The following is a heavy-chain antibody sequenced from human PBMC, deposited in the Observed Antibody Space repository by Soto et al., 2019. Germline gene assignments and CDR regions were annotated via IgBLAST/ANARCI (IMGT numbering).Heavy chain of an antibody. CDR3: ARTRQRRPVFYVDD. CDR1: GGPFNTFG. J-gene: IGHJ4*02. Sequence: QVQLMQSGAEVTKPGSSVKVSCKASGGPFNTFGISWVRQAPGQGLEWMGGIIPKYGTTNYARRFQGRVTITADESTTTAYLELSSLRHDDTAIYYCARTRQRRPVFYVDDWGQGTPISVTS. V-gene: IGHV1-69*01. D-gene: IGHD2-2*01. CDR2: IIPKYGTT.